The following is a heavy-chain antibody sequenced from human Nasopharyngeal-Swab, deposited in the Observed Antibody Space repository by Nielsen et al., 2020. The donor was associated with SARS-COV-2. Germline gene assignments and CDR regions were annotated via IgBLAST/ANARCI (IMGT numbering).Heavy chain of an antibody. CDR3: ARGSGDIVATITYYYGMDV. V-gene: IGHV3-11*04. J-gene: IGHJ6*02. CDR1: GFTFSDYY. D-gene: IGHD5-12*01. CDR2: ISSSGSTR. Sequence: GGSLRLSCAASGFTFSDYYMGWIRRAPGRGLEWVSYISSSGSTRSYADSVKGRFTISRDNAKNSLYLQMNSLRAEDTALYYCARGSGDIVATITYYYGMDVWGQGTTVTVSS.